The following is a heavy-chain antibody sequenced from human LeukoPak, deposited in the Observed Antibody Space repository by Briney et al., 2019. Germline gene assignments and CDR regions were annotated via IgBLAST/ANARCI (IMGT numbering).Heavy chain of an antibody. CDR3: AKDYYDSSGYPTRYYYMDV. J-gene: IGHJ6*03. CDR2: INSNGGST. D-gene: IGHD3-22*01. Sequence: GGSLRLSCVASGFTFSSYAMHWVRQTPGKGLEYVSGINSNGGSTHYANSVKGRFTISRDNSKNTLYLQMNSLRAEDTAVYYCAKDYYDSSGYPTRYYYMDVWGKGTTVTISS. CDR1: GFTFSSYA. V-gene: IGHV3-64*01.